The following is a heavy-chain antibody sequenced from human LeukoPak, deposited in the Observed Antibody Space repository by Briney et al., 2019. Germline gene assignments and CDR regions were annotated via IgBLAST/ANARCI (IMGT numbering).Heavy chain of an antibody. CDR3: ARSVWRSPDFDH. CDR2: SDSGGST. D-gene: IGHD2-8*01. J-gene: IGHJ4*02. V-gene: IGHV3-53*01. Sequence: GGSLRLSCVGSGFTLISNYMRGVRPAPGKGLGWVSVSDSGGSTYYADSVKGRFTISRENSKNTLYLQMNSLRAEDTAVYYCARSVWRSPDFDHWGQGTLVTVSS. CDR1: GFTLISNY.